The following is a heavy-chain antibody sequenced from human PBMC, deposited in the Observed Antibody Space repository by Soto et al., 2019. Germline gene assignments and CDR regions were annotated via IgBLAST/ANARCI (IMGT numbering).Heavy chain of an antibody. V-gene: IGHV1-3*01. J-gene: IGHJ4*02. CDR2: INAGNGNT. D-gene: IGHD3-9*01. CDR3: ARDYYDILTGYYHRDGFDY. Sequence: QVPLVQSGAEVKKPGASVKVSCKASGYTFTSYAMHWVRQAPGQRLEWMGWINAGNGNTKYSQKFQGRVTITRDTSASTAYMELSSLRSEDTAVYYCARDYYDILTGYYHRDGFDYWGQGTLVTVSS. CDR1: GYTFTSYA.